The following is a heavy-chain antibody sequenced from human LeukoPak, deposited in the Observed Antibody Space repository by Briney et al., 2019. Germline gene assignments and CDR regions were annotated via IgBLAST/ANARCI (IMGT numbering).Heavy chain of an antibody. CDR3: TKESSSSWYDYYGMDV. D-gene: IGHD6-13*01. J-gene: IGHJ6*04. V-gene: IGHV3-30*18. CDR2: ISYDGSNK. CDR1: GFTFSIYG. Sequence: PGGSLRLSCAASGFTFSIYGMLWAREAPGKALECVAVISYDGSNKYYADSVKGRFTISRDNSKNTLYLRMNSLRAEDTAVYYCTKESSSSWYDYYGMDVRGKGTTVTVSS.